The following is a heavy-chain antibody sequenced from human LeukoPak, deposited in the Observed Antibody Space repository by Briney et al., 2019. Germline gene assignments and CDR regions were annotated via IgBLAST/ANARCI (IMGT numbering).Heavy chain of an antibody. D-gene: IGHD1-26*01. J-gene: IGHJ4*02. CDR3: AKSHANSGTYHSFFDY. CDR2: ISYDGSDA. Sequence: PGGSLRLSCAASGFTFNNYGMRWVRQAPGKGLEWVALISYDGSDAYYADSVKGRFTISRDNSKNTLFLQMISLRPDDTAVYYCAKSHANSGTYHSFFDYWGQGTLVTVSS. CDR1: GFTFNNYG. V-gene: IGHV3-30*18.